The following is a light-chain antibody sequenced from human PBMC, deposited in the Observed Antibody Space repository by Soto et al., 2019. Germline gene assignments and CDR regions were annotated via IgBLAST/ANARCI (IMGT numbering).Light chain of an antibody. CDR1: QSVDND. CDR3: QQYNNWPLT. CDR2: DAS. Sequence: EIVMTQSPATLSVSPLYRATLSFMASQSVDNDLAWYQQKPGQPPRLLIYDASTRATGIPARFSGSQSGTEFTLTISSLLSEDFAVYSCQQYNNWPLTFGGGTKVDI. J-gene: IGKJ4*01. V-gene: IGKV3D-15*01.